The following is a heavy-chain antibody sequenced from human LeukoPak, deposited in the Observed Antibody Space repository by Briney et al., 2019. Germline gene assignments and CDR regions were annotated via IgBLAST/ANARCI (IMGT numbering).Heavy chain of an antibody. CDR3: ARPGYCSGSSCYTGDTPFDP. V-gene: IGHV3-7*01. CDR2: IKQDGSDK. CDR1: GFTFDKYW. D-gene: IGHD2-2*02. Sequence: SGGSLRLSCAASGFTFDKYWMSWVRQAPGKGLEWVANIKQDGSDKYYVDSVKGRFTISRDNAKNSLYLQMTSLRAEDTAVYYCARPGYCSGSSCYTGDTPFDPWGQGTLVTVSS. J-gene: IGHJ5*02.